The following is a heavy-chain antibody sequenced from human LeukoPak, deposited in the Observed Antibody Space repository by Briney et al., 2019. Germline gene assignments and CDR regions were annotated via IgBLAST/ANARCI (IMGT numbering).Heavy chain of an antibody. Sequence: PSETLSLTCTVSGGSISSYYWNWIRQPPGKGLEWIGSIYHSGSTYYNPSLKSRVTISVDTSKNQFSLKLSSVTAADTAVYYCASSSGGYDYGVDYWGQGTLVTVSS. D-gene: IGHD5-12*01. CDR3: ASSSGGYDYGVDY. J-gene: IGHJ4*02. CDR1: GGSISSYY. CDR2: IYHSGST. V-gene: IGHV4-59*08.